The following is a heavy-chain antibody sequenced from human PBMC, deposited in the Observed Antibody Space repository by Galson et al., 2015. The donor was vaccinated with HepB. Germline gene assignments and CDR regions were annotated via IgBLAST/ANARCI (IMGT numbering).Heavy chain of an antibody. CDR1: GFTFSSYG. Sequence: SLRLSCAAPGFTFSSYGMHWVRQAPGKGLEWVAVIWYDGSNKYYADSVKGRFTISRDNSKNTLYLQMNSLRAEDTAVYYCAREGDSNWFDYWGQGTLVTVSS. CDR2: IWYDGSNK. V-gene: IGHV3-33*01. J-gene: IGHJ4*02. D-gene: IGHD6-13*01. CDR3: AREGDSNWFDY.